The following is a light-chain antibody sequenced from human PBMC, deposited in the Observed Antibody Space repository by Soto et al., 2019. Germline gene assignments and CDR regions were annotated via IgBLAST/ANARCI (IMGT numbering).Light chain of an antibody. Sequence: NFMLTQPHSVSESPGKTVTISCTRSVGDIASTYVQWFQQRPGSAPEAIIYEDTKRPSGVPDRFSGAVDSSSNSASLTISGLETEDEADYYCQSYDLGNRGVFGGGTKVTVL. CDR2: EDT. CDR1: VGDIASTY. J-gene: IGLJ3*02. V-gene: IGLV6-57*04. CDR3: QSYDLGNRGV.